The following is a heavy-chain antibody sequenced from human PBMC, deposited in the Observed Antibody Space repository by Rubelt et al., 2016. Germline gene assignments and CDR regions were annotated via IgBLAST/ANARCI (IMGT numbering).Heavy chain of an antibody. D-gene: IGHD6-13*01. Sequence: QVQLQQWGAGLLKPSETLSLTCAVYGGSFSIYYWSWIRQPPGKGLEWIGRIYNRGSTHYNPSLKSRVTVSVDTSKNQLSLKLCSVTAADPAVYHCARDRGSSSWYGVDYWGQGTLVTVSS. J-gene: IGHJ4*02. CDR2: IYNRGST. CDR3: ARDRGSSSWYGVDY. V-gene: IGHV4-59*10. CDR1: GGSFSIYY.